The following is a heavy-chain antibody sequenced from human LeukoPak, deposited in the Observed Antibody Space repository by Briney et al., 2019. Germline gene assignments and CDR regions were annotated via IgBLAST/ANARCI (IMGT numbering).Heavy chain of an antibody. J-gene: IGHJ4*02. Sequence: GGSLRLSCAASGFTFSSYWMSWVRQAPGKGLEWVTNIKQDGSEKYYVDSVKGRFTISRDNAKNSLYLQMNSLRAEDTAVYYCARRRYSGSSQHFDYWGQGTLVTVSS. CDR1: GFTFSSYW. D-gene: IGHD1-26*01. V-gene: IGHV3-7*01. CDR3: ARRRYSGSSQHFDY. CDR2: IKQDGSEK.